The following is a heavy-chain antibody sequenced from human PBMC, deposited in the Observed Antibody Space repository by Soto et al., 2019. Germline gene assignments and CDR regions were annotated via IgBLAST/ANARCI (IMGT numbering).Heavy chain of an antibody. J-gene: IGHJ4*02. CDR3: ANNHEWASPRVIDF. Sequence: GGSLRLSCAASGFTFSNYAMSWVRQAPGGGLEWVSSMSGSSSTTYYADSVRGRFTISRDRSKNTLYLQMSSLRAEDTALYYCANNHEWASPRVIDFWGQGTLFTVSS. CDR1: GFTFSNYA. CDR2: MSGSSSTT. D-gene: IGHD1-26*01. V-gene: IGHV3-23*01.